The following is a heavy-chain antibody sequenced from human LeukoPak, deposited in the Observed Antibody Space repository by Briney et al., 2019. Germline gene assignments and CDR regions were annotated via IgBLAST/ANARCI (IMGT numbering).Heavy chain of an antibody. CDR2: INPKSGDT. Sequence: ASVKVSCKASGYTFTGYYIHWMRQAPGQGLEWMGWINPKSGDTTYAQKFQGRVTMTRDTSISTAYMELSRLRSDDTAVFYCARVLAGYDTSGYYWDAFDIWGQGTMVSVSS. D-gene: IGHD3-22*01. J-gene: IGHJ3*02. V-gene: IGHV1-2*02. CDR1: GYTFTGYY. CDR3: ARVLAGYDTSGYYWDAFDI.